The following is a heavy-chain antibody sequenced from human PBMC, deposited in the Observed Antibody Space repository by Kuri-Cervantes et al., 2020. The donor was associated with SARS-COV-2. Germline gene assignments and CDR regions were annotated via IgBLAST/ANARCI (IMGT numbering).Heavy chain of an antibody. V-gene: IGHV3-9*03. CDR3: AKGGYNWNYDAFDI. Sequence: SLKISCAASGFTFDDYAMHWVRQAPGKGLEWVPGISWNSGSIGYADSVKGRFTISRDNAKNSLYLQMNSLRAEDMALYYCAKGGYNWNYDAFDIWGQGTMVTVSS. CDR2: ISWNSGSI. CDR1: GFTFDDYA. J-gene: IGHJ3*02. D-gene: IGHD1-7*01.